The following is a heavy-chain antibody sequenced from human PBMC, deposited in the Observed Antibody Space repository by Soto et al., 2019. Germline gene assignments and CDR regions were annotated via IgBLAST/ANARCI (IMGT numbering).Heavy chain of an antibody. J-gene: IGHJ6*02. CDR3: ARNSRAAAGTHYYYGMDV. CDR2: IIPIFGTA. V-gene: IGHV1-69*13. CDR1: GGTFSSYA. D-gene: IGHD6-13*01. Sequence: LVKVSCKASGGTFSSYAISWVRQAPGQGLEWMGGIIPIFGTANYAQKFQGRVTITADESTSTAYMELSSLRSEDTAVYYCARNSRAAAGTHYYYGMDVWGQGTTVTVSS.